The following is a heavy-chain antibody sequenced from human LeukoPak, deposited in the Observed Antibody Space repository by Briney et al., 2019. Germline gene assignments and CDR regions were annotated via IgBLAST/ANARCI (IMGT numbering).Heavy chain of an antibody. CDR3: ARGGSGYYIAVFDY. J-gene: IGHJ4*02. CDR2: IVPIIDIT. Sequence: ASVKVSCKASGGTFTDSAFSWMRLAHGQGLEWMGRIVPIIDITNYAQALEGRITITADKSTSTVYMELSSLRAEDTAVYYCARGGSGYYIAVFDYWGQGTLVTVSS. D-gene: IGHD5-12*01. CDR1: GGTFTDSA. V-gene: IGHV1-69*04.